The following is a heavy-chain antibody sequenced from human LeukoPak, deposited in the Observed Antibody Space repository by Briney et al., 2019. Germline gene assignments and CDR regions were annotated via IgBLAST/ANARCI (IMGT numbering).Heavy chain of an antibody. J-gene: IGHJ4*02. CDR1: GYTFTSYG. Sequence: GASVKVSCKASGYTFTSYGISWVRQAPGQGLEWMGWISAYNGNKNYAQKLQGRVTMTTDTSKSTAYMELRSLRSDDTAVYYCASGHDILTGYGYWGQGALVTVSS. CDR2: ISAYNGNK. D-gene: IGHD3-9*01. CDR3: ASGHDILTGYGY. V-gene: IGHV1-18*01.